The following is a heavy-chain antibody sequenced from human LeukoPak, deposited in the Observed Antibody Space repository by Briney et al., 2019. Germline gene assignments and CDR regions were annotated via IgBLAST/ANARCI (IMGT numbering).Heavy chain of an antibody. CDR3: ARSSDYEIYFDY. V-gene: IGHV4-39*01. CDR1: GGSISSSSYY. CDR2: IYYSGST. Sequence: PSETLSLTCTVSGGSISSSSYYWGWIRQPPGKGLEWIGSIYYSGSTYYNPSLKSRVTISVDTSKNQFSLKLSSVTAADTAVYYCARSSDYEIYFDYWGQGTLVAVSS. J-gene: IGHJ4*02. D-gene: IGHD3-16*01.